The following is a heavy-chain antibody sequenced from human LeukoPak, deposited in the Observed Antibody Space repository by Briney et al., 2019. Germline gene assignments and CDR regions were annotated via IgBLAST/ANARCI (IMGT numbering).Heavy chain of an antibody. Sequence: PGGSLRLSCAASGFTFSSYSMNWVRQAPGKGLEWVSSISSSSSYIYYADSVKGRFTISRDNAKNSLYLQMNSLRAEDTAVYYCAREYYYDSSGNISGERVDAFDIWGQGTMVTVSS. CDR3: AREYYYDSSGNISGERVDAFDI. CDR1: GFTFSSYS. V-gene: IGHV3-21*01. CDR2: ISSSSSYI. D-gene: IGHD3-22*01. J-gene: IGHJ3*02.